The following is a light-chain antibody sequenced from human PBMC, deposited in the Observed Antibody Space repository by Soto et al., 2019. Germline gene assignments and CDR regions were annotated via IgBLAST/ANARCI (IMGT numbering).Light chain of an antibody. J-gene: IGLJ1*01. CDR1: SSDVGGYNY. Sequence: QSVLTQPASVSGSPGQSITISCTGTSSDVGGYNYVSWYQQHPGKAPKLMIYEVRNRPSGISNRFSGSKSGNTASLTISGFQAEDEADYYCTSYTSSSPYVFGTGTKVTVL. CDR2: EVR. CDR3: TSYTSSSPYV. V-gene: IGLV2-14*01.